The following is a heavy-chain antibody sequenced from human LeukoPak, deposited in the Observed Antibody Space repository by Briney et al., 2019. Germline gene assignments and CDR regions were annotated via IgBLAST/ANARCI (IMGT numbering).Heavy chain of an antibody. CDR1: GGSISSSSYY. Sequence: SETLSLTCTVSGGSISSSSYYWGWIRQPPGKGLEWIGSIYYSGSTYYNPSLKSRVTISVDTSKNQFSLKLSSVTAADTAVYYCAREPYDILTGPYGMDVWGKGTTVTVSS. D-gene: IGHD3-9*01. V-gene: IGHV4-39*07. CDR3: AREPYDILTGPYGMDV. J-gene: IGHJ6*04. CDR2: IYYSGST.